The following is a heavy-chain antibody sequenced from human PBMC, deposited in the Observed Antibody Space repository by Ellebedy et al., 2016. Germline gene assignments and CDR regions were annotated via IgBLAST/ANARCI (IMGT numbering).Heavy chain of an antibody. D-gene: IGHD3/OR15-3a*01. CDR1: GDDFASVF. Sequence: GESLKISCKASGDDFASVFIAWVRQMPGKGLEWMGIVFPADSRVTYNPSFQGQVTITADKSITTAYLQWSSLKASETAMYYCARRGLVGGWYESWGQGTLVTVSS. CDR2: VFPADSRV. V-gene: IGHV5-51*01. J-gene: IGHJ5*01. CDR3: ARRGLVGGWYES.